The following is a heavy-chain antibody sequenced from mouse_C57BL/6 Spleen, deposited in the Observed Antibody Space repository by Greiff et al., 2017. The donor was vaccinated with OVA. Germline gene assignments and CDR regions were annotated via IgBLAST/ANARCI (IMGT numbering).Heavy chain of an antibody. CDR1: GYSITSGYY. V-gene: IGHV3-6*01. D-gene: IGHD2-3*01. CDR3: ARELIYDGYYYAMDY. CDR2: ISYDGSN. J-gene: IGHJ4*01. Sequence: EVKLEESGPGLVKPSQSLSLTCSVTGYSITSGYYWNWIRQFPGNKLEWMGYISYDGSNNYNPSLKNRISITRDTTKNQFFLKLNSVTTEDTATYYCARELIYDGYYYAMDYWGQGTSVTVSS.